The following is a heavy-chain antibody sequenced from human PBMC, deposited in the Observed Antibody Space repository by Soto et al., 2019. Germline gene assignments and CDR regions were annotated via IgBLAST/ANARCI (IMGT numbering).Heavy chain of an antibody. J-gene: IGHJ6*02. D-gene: IGHD3-3*01. V-gene: IGHV1-69*06. CDR1: GGTFSSYA. CDR3: AREYDFWSGYYIPIQQKYYYYGMDV. Sequence: SVKVSCKASGGTFSSYAISWVRQAPGQGLEWMGGIIPIFGTANYAQKFQGRVTITADKSTSTAYMELSSLRSEDTVVYYCAREYDFWSGYYIPIQQKYYYYGMDVWGQGTTVTVSS. CDR2: IIPIFGTA.